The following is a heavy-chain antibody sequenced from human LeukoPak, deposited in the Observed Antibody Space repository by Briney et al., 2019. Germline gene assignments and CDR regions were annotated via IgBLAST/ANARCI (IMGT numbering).Heavy chain of an antibody. CDR3: ARDITPPSYFDY. J-gene: IGHJ4*02. CDR2: IYYSGST. Sequence: SETLSLTCTASGGSITTTNYYWGWIRQSPGKGLEWIGSIYYSGSTYYNPSLKSRVTISVDKSKNQFSLKLSSVTAADTAVYYCARDITPPSYFDYWGQGTLVTVSS. CDR1: GGSITTTNYY. V-gene: IGHV4-39*07.